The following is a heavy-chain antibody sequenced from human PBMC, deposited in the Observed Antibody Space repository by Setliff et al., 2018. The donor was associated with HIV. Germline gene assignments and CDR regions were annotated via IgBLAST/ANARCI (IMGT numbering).Heavy chain of an antibody. D-gene: IGHD3-3*01. V-gene: IGHV3-48*03. CDR3: APLGGSRFYFDY. J-gene: IGHJ4*02. CDR1: GFTFSTYE. CDR2: ISSGGSTI. Sequence: GGSLRLSCAASGFTFSTYEMNWVRQAPGKGPEWVSYISSGGSTIYYADSVKGRFTISRDNAKNSLYLQMNSLRAEDTAVYYCAPLGGSRFYFDYWGQGTLVTVSS.